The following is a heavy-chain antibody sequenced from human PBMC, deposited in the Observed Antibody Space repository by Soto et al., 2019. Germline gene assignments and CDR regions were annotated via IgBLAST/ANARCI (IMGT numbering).Heavy chain of an antibody. V-gene: IGHV3-21*01. CDR1: GFALTTYT. J-gene: IGHJ4*02. CDR2: INGRSNYK. CDR3: VREDGVVGPYSGFDS. D-gene: IGHD1-26*01. Sequence: PGGSLRLSCVASGFALTTYTMNWVRQAPGTGLEWVSSINGRSNYKYYSDSVKGRFTVSRDNAQNSLFLQMSRLGPEDTAVYYCVREDGVVGPYSGFDSWGQGTLVTVSS.